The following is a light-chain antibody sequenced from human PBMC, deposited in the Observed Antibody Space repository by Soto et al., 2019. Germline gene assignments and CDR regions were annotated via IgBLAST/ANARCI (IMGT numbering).Light chain of an antibody. CDR1: SSDVGGYNF. J-gene: IGLJ2*01. Sequence: QSALTQPPSASGSPGQSVTLSCTGTSSDVGGYNFVSWYQQHPGKAPKLMIYEVSKRPSGVPDRFSGSKSGNTASLTVSGLQAEDEADYYCSSYAASNHQGVFGGGTKVTVL. CDR2: EVS. CDR3: SSYAASNHQGV. V-gene: IGLV2-8*01.